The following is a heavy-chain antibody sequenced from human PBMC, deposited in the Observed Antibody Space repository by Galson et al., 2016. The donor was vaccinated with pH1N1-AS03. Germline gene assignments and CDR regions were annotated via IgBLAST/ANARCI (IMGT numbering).Heavy chain of an antibody. CDR1: GYTFSTYG. Sequence: SGYTFSTYGVSWVRQAPGQGLEWMGWISGFDDDTNYAQNVAGRVTMTTDKSTSTVYMELRSLRSDDTAVYYCARDRGFRPDTFDIWGQGTWVTVSS. CDR2: ISGFDDDT. CDR3: ARDRGFRPDTFDI. J-gene: IGHJ3*02. D-gene: IGHD2-15*01. V-gene: IGHV1-18*04.